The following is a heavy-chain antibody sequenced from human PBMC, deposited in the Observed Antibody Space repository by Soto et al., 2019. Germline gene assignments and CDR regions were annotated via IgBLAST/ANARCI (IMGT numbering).Heavy chain of an antibody. CDR2: IFPDDSDT. J-gene: IGHJ4*02. Sequence: GASLKISCKASGYIIKNYWIGWVRQMPGQGLEWMGIIFPDDSDTRYSPSFQGHVTISVDKSISTAYVQWSSLKASDSAIYYCFRGGVTSRTFDYWGQGTLVTVSS. V-gene: IGHV5-51*01. CDR3: FRGGVTSRTFDY. CDR1: GYIIKNYW. D-gene: IGHD3-16*01.